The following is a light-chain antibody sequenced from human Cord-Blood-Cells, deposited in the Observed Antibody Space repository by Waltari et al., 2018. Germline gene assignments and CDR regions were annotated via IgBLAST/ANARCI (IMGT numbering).Light chain of an antibody. V-gene: IGKV4-1*01. CDR3: QQYYSTPIT. CDR1: QSVLYSSNNKNY. CDR2: WAS. Sequence: DIVMTQSPDSLAVSLGERATIICTSSQSVLYSSNNKNYLAWYQQKPGQPPKLLIYWASTRESGVPDRFSGSGSGTDFTLTISSLQAEDVAVYYCQQYYSTPITFGQGTRLEIK. J-gene: IGKJ5*01.